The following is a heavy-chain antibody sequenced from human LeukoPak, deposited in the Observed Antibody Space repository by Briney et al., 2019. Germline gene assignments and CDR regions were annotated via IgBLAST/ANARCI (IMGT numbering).Heavy chain of an antibody. V-gene: IGHV3-23*01. CDR2: ISGSGGST. Sequence: PGGSLRLSCAASGFTFSSYAMSWVRQAPGKGLEWVSAISGSGGSTYYADSVKGRFTISRDNSKNTLYLQMNSLRAEDTAVYYCAKDTGIVVVPHDAFDIWGQGTMVTVSS. CDR1: GFTFSSYA. J-gene: IGHJ3*02. D-gene: IGHD2-2*01. CDR3: AKDTGIVVVPHDAFDI.